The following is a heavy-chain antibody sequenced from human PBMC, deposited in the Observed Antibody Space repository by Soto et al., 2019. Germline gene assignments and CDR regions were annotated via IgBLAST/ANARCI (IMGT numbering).Heavy chain of an antibody. CDR3: ARESGYSGYDLLEYSSGTLDYYYGMDV. J-gene: IGHJ6*02. CDR2: INPNSGGT. D-gene: IGHD5-12*01. Sequence: ASVKVSCKASGYTFTGYYMHWVRQAPGQGLEWMGWINPNSGGTNYAQKFQGRVTMTRDTSISTAYMELSRLRSDDTAVYYCARESGYSGYDLLEYSSGTLDYYYGMDVWGQGTTVTVYS. V-gene: IGHV1-2*02. CDR1: GYTFTGYY.